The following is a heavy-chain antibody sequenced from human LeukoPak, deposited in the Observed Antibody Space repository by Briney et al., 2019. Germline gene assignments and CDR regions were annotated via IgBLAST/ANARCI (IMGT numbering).Heavy chain of an antibody. CDR3: ARVGHSSASSGWFDP. J-gene: IGHJ5*02. V-gene: IGHV1-18*01. Sequence: ASVKVSCKASGYTFTSYGISWVRQAPGQGLEWMGWISAYNSSTNYAQKLQGRVTMTTDTSTSTAYIELRSLRSNDTAEYSGARVGHSSASSGWFDPWGQGTLVTVSS. D-gene: IGHD6-6*01. CDR2: ISAYNSST. CDR1: GYTFTSYG.